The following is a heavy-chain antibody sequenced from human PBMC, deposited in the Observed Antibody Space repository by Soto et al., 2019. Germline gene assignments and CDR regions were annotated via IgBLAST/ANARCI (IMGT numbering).Heavy chain of an antibody. Sequence: ASVKVSCKASGGTFSSYAISWVRQAPGQGLEWMGGIIPIFGTANYAQKFQGRVTITADESTSTAYMELSSLRSEDTAVYYCARETSIAHPPLFEYWGQGTLVSVSS. D-gene: IGHD6-6*01. CDR3: ARETSIAHPPLFEY. CDR1: GGTFSSYA. CDR2: IIPIFGTA. J-gene: IGHJ4*02. V-gene: IGHV1-69*13.